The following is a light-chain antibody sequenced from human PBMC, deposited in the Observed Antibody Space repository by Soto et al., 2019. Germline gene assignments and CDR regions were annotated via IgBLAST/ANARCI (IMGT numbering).Light chain of an antibody. CDR2: VAS. CDR3: QQAYSFPWT. V-gene: IGKV1-12*02. Sequence: DIQMTQSPSSVSAFVGDRVTITCRASQDIYNWLAWYQQKPGKAPKLLISVASRLQSGVPSRFSGSGSGTDFTLTISSLQPEDFATYYCQQAYSFPWTFGQGTKVEIK. CDR1: QDIYNW. J-gene: IGKJ1*01.